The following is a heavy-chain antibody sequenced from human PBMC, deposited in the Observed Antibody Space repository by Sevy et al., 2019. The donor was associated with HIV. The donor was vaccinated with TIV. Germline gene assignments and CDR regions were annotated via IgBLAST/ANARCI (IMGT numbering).Heavy chain of an antibody. CDR2: ISSGGDYI. CDR3: ARDEYSYASGFDY. V-gene: IGHV3-21*01. CDR1: GFTFSSYI. D-gene: IGHD5-18*01. J-gene: IGHJ4*02. Sequence: GGSLRLSCAASGFTFSSYIMNWVRQAPGMGLEWVSSISSGGDYIYYTNSVKGRFTISRDNTKNSLYLHMNSLRAEDTAVYYCARDEYSYASGFDYWGQGTLVTVSS.